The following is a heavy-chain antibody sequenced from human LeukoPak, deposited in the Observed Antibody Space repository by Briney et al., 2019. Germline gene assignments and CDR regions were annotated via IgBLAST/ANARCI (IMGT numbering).Heavy chain of an antibody. CDR3: AREVRTYSSGWTLYLDY. J-gene: IGHJ4*02. Sequence: ASVKVSCEASGYSFSGYYIHWVRQAPGQGLEWMGCISPNSDDTKYAQKFRGRVTLTRDTSTSTAYMDLSSLRSDDTAVYYCAREVRTYSSGWTLYLDYWGQGTLVTVSS. CDR1: GYSFSGYY. CDR2: ISPNSDDT. D-gene: IGHD6-19*01. V-gene: IGHV1-2*02.